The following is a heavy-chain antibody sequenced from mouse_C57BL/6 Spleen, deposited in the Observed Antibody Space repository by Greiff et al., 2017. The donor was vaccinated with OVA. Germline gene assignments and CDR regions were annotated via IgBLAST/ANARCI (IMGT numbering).Heavy chain of an antibody. CDR1: GFTFSSYA. CDR2: ISSGGDYI. V-gene: IGHV5-9-1*02. J-gene: IGHJ2*01. D-gene: IGHD4-1*02. Sequence: EVKLVESGEGLVKPGGSLKLSCAASGFTFSSYAMSWVRQTPEKRLEWVAYISSGGDYIYYADTVKGRFTISRDNARNTLYLQMSSLKSEDTAMYYCTRQLGPGYYFDYWGQGTTLTVSS. CDR3: TRQLGPGYYFDY.